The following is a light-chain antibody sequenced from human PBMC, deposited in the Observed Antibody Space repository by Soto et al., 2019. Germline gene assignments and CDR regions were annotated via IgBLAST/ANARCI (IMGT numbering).Light chain of an antibody. CDR1: SSDVGGYNY. Sequence: QSALTQPASVSGSPGQSITISCTGTSSDVGGYNYVSWYQQHPGKAPKLMIYDVSNRPSGVSNRFSGSKSGNTASLTISGLQAEDEADSYCSSYTSSSTEVFGGGTKLTVL. V-gene: IGLV2-14*01. CDR3: SSYTSSSTEV. J-gene: IGLJ2*01. CDR2: DVS.